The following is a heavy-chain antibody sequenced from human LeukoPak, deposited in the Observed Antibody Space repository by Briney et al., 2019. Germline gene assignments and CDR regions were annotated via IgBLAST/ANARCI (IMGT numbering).Heavy chain of an antibody. V-gene: IGHV1-2*04. Sequence: ASVKVSCKASGYTFTGYYMHWVRQAPGQGLEWMGWINPNSGGTNYAQKFQGWVTMTRDTSISTAYMELSRLRSDDTAVYYCVRGEGYTAMGLMDVWGKGTTVTVSS. D-gene: IGHD5-18*01. CDR2: INPNSGGT. CDR1: GYTFTGYY. J-gene: IGHJ6*04. CDR3: VRGEGYTAMGLMDV.